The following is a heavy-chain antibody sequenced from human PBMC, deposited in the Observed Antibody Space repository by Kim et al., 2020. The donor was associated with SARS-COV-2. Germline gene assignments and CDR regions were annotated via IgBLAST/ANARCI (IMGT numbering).Heavy chain of an antibody. Sequence: GGSLRLSCAASGFTFDDYAMHWVRQAPGKGLEWVSLISGDGGSTYYADSVKGRFTISRDNSKNSLYLQMNSLRTEDTALYYCAKDMGCSSTSCYFNYYYGMDVWGQGTTVTVSS. V-gene: IGHV3-43*02. J-gene: IGHJ6*02. CDR1: GFTFDDYA. D-gene: IGHD2-2*01. CDR2: ISGDGGST. CDR3: AKDMGCSSTSCYFNYYYGMDV.